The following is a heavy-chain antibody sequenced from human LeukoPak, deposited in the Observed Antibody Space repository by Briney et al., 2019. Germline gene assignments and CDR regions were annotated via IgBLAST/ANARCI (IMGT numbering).Heavy chain of an antibody. CDR1: GFTFSDYD. J-gene: IGHJ5*02. CDR3: VREHSKVFDP. V-gene: IGHV3-13*01. CDR2: VGATGDT. Sequence: PGGSLRLSCAASGFTFSDYDMHWVRQAPGKGLEWVSRVGATGDTDYLDSVKGRFTISRENAKNSLYLQMNSLRVEDTAVYYCVREHSKVFDPWGQGTLVTVSS.